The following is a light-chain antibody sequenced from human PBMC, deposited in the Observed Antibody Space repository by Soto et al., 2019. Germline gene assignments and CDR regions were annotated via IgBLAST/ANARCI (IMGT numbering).Light chain of an antibody. CDR1: QIINTW. J-gene: IGKJ3*01. V-gene: IGKV1-5*03. CDR2: RAS. CDR3: QQDETYSGT. Sequence: DIQMTQSPSSLSASVGDRVTITCRASQIINTWLAWYQQKPGKAPKLLIYRASNLVNGVPSRFSGSGSGTEFTRTISSLQPDDFSIYFCQQDETYSGTFGPGTKVDL.